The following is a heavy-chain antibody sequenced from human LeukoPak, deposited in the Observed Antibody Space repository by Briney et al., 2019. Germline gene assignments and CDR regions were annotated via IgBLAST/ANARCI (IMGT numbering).Heavy chain of an antibody. Sequence: SETLSLTCAVYGGSFSGYYWSWIRQPPGKGLEWIGEINHSGSTNYNPSLKSRVTISIDTSKNQFSLKLSSVTAADTAVYYCARGSGYCSGGSCYSRYYGMDVWGQGTTVTVSS. J-gene: IGHJ6*02. D-gene: IGHD2-15*01. V-gene: IGHV4-34*01. CDR2: INHSGST. CDR3: ARGSGYCSGGSCYSRYYGMDV. CDR1: GGSFSGYY.